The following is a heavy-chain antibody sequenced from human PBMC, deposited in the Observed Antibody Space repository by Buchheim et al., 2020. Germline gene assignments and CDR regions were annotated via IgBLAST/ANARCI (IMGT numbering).Heavy chain of an antibody. Sequence: EVQLLESGGGLVQPGGSLRLSCAASGFTFSSYAMSWVRQAPGKGLEWVSAISGSGGSIYYAESVKGRFPIPRDNFKNTLYLQMSSLRADDTAVYYCAKRYGAYQNSPSDYWGQGTL. CDR3: AKRYGAYQNSPSDY. CDR1: GFTFSSYA. J-gene: IGHJ4*02. V-gene: IGHV3-23*01. D-gene: IGHD4-17*01. CDR2: ISGSGGSI.